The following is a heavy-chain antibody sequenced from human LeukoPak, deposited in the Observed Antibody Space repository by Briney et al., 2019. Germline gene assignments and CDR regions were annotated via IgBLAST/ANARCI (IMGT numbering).Heavy chain of an antibody. D-gene: IGHD2-21*02. CDR3: ASSYCGGDCWGGTFDC. V-gene: IGHV1-2*06. Sequence: ASVKVSCKASGYTFTGYYMHWVRQAPGQGLEWMGRINPNSGGTNYAQKFQGRVTMTRDTSISTAYMELSRLRSDDTAVYYCASSYCGGDCWGGTFDCWGQGTLVTVSS. J-gene: IGHJ4*02. CDR1: GYTFTGYY. CDR2: INPNSGGT.